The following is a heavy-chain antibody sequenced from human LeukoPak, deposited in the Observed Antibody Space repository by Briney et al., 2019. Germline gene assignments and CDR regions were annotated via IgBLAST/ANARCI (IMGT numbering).Heavy chain of an antibody. CDR2: KTSSGST. J-gene: IGHJ2*01. D-gene: IGHD6-13*01. CDR1: GGSISNYY. CDR3: ATGATGDSWTLYFDL. V-gene: IGHV4-59*01. Sequence: SETLSLTCSVSGGSISNYYWNWISQPPGKGLEWIGYKTSSGSTDYNPSLKSRVTISVDTSKNQFSLKLTSVTAADTAVYYCATGATGDSWTLYFDLWGRGTLVTVSS.